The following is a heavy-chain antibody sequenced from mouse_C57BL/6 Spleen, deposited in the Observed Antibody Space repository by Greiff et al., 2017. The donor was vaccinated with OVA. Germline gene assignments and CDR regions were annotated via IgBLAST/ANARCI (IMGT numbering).Heavy chain of an antibody. Sequence: QVPLQQPGTELVKPGSSVKLSCKASGYTFTSYWMHWVKQRPGQGLEWIGNINPSNGGTHYNEKFKSTATLTVHNSSSTAYMQHSSLTSEDSAVYYGARGGLGQATGFAYWGQGTLVTVSA. CDR2: INPSNGGT. D-gene: IGHD3-2*02. CDR1: GYTFTSYW. J-gene: IGHJ3*01. V-gene: IGHV1-53*01. CDR3: ARGGLGQATGFAY.